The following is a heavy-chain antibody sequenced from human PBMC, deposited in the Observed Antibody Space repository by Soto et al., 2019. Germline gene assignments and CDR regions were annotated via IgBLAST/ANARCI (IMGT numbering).Heavy chain of an antibody. D-gene: IGHD2-2*01. CDR2: IHHSGST. V-gene: IGHV4-4*02. Sequence: SETLSLTCAVSGGSISSSNWWNWVRQPPGKGLEWIGEIHHSGSTNYNPSLKSRVTISVDKSKNQFSLKLNSVTAADTAVYYCARVRQGCSSTCCYFGPWGQGTLVPVPS. CDR3: ARVRQGCSSTCCYFGP. CDR1: GGSISSSNW. J-gene: IGHJ5*02.